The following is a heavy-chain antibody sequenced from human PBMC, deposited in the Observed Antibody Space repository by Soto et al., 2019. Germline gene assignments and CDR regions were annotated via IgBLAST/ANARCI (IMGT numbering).Heavy chain of an antibody. CDR3: ARGPLWSGPLPLDAFDL. CDR1: GFTFSTYA. CDR2: ISFDGSSE. J-gene: IGHJ3*01. V-gene: IGHV3-30*04. Sequence: PGGSLRLSCVVSGFTFSTYAMYWVRQAPGKGLEWVALISFDGSSEYYADSVKGRFTISRDNSKDTLYLQMSSLRAEDTAVYFCARGPLWSGPLPLDAFDLWGQGTMVTVSS. D-gene: IGHD3-3*01.